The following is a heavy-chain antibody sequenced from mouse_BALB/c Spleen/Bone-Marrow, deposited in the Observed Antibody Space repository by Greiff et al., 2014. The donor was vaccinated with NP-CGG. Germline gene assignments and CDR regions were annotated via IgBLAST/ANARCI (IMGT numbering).Heavy chain of an antibody. J-gene: IGHJ2*01. V-gene: IGHV1-37*01. CDR3: GRVYYYGSSYFDY. CDR1: GYSFTGYF. Sequence: VQLQQSGPELVKPGASVKISCKASGYSFTGYFMNWVKQSHGKSLEWIGRINPYNGDTFYNQKFKGKATLTVDKPSSTAHMELLSLTTEDSAVYYGGRVYYYGSSYFDYWGQGTTLTVSS. D-gene: IGHD1-1*01. CDR2: INPYNGDT.